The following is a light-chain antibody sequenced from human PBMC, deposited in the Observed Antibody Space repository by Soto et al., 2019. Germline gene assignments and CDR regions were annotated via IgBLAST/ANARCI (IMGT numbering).Light chain of an antibody. J-gene: IGLJ3*02. CDR3: AAWDNSLNGRV. V-gene: IGLV2-8*01. Sequence: QSVLTQPPSASGSPGQSVTISCTGTSSDVGGYNYVSWYQQHSGKAPKLMIYEVSKRPSGVPDRFSGSKSGNTAYLAISGLRSEDEADYYCAAWDNSLNGRVFGGGTKVTVL. CDR1: SSDVGGYNY. CDR2: EVS.